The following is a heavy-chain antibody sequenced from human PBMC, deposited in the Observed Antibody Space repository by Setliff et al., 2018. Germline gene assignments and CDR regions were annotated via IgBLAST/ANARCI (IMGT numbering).Heavy chain of an antibody. D-gene: IGHD1-1*01. V-gene: IGHV3-48*01. J-gene: IGHJ4*02. Sequence: GSLRLSCAASRFTFSSYSMSWVRQAPGKGLEWVSYISGGGSIMYYADSVRGRFTISRDNAKNSLYLQMNNLRAEDTATYYCAKDRVNDGYWDFDSWGQGIVVTVSS. CDR2: ISGGGSIM. CDR1: RFTFSSYS. CDR3: AKDRVNDGYWDFDS.